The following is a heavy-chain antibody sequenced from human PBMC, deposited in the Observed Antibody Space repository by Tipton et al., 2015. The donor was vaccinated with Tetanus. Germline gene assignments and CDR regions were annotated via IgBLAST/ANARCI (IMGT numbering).Heavy chain of an antibody. J-gene: IGHJ4*02. CDR3: ASVTYYDSGTYSSFDY. D-gene: IGHD3-10*01. CDR1: GGSVSSGHYY. Sequence: TLSLTCTVSGGSVSSGHYYWSWIRQPPGRGLEWIGYIYSTARTNYIPSLQSRVTMSLDTSKNQFSLNLSSVTAADTALYYCASVTYYDSGTYSSFDYWGQGTLVTVPS. V-gene: IGHV4-61*01. CDR2: IYSTART.